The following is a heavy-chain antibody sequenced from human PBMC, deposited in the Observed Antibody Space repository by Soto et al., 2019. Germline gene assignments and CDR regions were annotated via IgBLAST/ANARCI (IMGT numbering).Heavy chain of an antibody. CDR3: ARESHDILTGPPWVWYCDL. Sequence: QVQLQQWGAGPLRPLETLSLTCGVSGGSFSGYYWAWIRQSPGKGLEWIGEINDRGSINYNPSLKSRVSISVETSKNHYSLNLRSVTAADTAVYYCARESHDILTGPPWVWYCDLWGRGTLVTVSS. J-gene: IGHJ2*01. V-gene: IGHV4-34*01. CDR1: GGSFSGYY. D-gene: IGHD3-9*01. CDR2: INDRGSI.